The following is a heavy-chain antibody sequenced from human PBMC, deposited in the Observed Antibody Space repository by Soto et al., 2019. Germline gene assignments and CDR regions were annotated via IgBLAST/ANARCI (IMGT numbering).Heavy chain of an antibody. V-gene: IGHV4-59*01. CDR1: GGSISSYY. CDR2: IYYSGST. J-gene: IGHJ5*02. Sequence: SETLSLTCTVSGGSISSYYWSWIRQPPGKGLGWIGYIYYSGSTNYNPSLKSRVTISVDTSKNQFSLKLSSVTAADTAVYYCARGIVVVPAARMEWWFAPWGQGTLVTVSS. D-gene: IGHD2-2*01. CDR3: ARGIVVVPAARMEWWFAP.